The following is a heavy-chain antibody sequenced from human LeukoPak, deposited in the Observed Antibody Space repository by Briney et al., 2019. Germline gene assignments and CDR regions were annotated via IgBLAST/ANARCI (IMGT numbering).Heavy chain of an antibody. CDR1: GFTFSSYS. CDR2: ISSSSSYI. D-gene: IGHD3-10*01. V-gene: IGHV3-21*01. Sequence: GGSLRLSCAASGFTFSSYSMNWVRQAPGKGLEWVSSISSSSSYIYYADSVKGRFTISRDNAKNSLYLQMNSLRAEDTAVYYCARGERWFGERGSPYYFDYWGQGTLVTVSS. J-gene: IGHJ4*02. CDR3: ARGERWFGERGSPYYFDY.